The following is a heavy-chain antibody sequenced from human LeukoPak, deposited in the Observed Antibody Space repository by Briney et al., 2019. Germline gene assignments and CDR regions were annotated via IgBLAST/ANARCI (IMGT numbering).Heavy chain of an antibody. CDR1: GFAFDTCW. J-gene: IGHJ4*02. CDR2: IKQDGRET. D-gene: IGHD3-9*01. CDR3: ARGSWPFDR. Sequence: PGGSLRLSRAASGFAFDTCWMGWVRQAPGKGLEWVATIKQDGRETYYVDDVKGRFTISRDNAKNSLFLEMNSLSVEDTAVYYCARGSWPFDRWGQGTLVTVSS. V-gene: IGHV3-7*01.